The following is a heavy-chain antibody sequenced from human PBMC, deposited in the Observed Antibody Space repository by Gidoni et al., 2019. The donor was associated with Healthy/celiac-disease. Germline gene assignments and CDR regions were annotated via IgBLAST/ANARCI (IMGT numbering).Heavy chain of an antibody. Sequence: QLQLQESGPGLVKPSETLSLTCPVSGGSISSSSYYWGWIRQPPGKGLEWIGSIYYSGSTYYNPSLKSRVTISVDTSKNQFSLKLSSVTAADTAVYYCAGTIVATIWWGTFGVYYFDYWGQGTLVTVSS. J-gene: IGHJ4*02. D-gene: IGHD5-12*01. CDR3: AGTIVATIWWGTFGVYYFDY. V-gene: IGHV4-39*01. CDR1: GGSISSSSYY. CDR2: IYYSGST.